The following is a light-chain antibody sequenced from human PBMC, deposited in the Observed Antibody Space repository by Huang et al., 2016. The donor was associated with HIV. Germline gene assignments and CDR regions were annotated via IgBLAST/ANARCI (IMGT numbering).Light chain of an antibody. CDR1: QDISSY. Sequence: IQLTQSPSSLSASVGDRVTITCRASQDISSYLAWYQQKPGKVPQLLIYAASTLQTGVPSRCSGSGSETDFTLTISSLQPEDFATYYCQQLNNSPLTFGGGTKVEIK. CDR2: AAS. V-gene: IGKV1-9*01. CDR3: QQLNNSPLT. J-gene: IGKJ4*01.